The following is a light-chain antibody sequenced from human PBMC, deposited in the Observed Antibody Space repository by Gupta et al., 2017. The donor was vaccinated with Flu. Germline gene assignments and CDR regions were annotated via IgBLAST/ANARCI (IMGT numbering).Light chain of an antibody. Sequence: SSNIGSATVDWYQQVPGLAPSLLIFANNQRPAGVPGRFSGSKSGTSASLTIIGRQPEDEGDYYCATWIDGLGGPVFGGGTKLVVL. J-gene: IGLJ2*01. CDR1: SSNIGSAT. V-gene: IGLV1-44*01. CDR2: ANN. CDR3: ATWIDGLGGPV.